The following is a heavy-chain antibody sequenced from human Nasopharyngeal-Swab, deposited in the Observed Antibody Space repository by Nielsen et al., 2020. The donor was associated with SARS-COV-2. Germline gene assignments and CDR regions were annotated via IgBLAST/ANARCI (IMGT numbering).Heavy chain of an antibody. CDR3: AKTRGVGKDLWPGVGYLHH. Sequence: GESLKISCAASEFTFSSYAMHWVRQAPGKGLDWVALISYDGSNTYFADSVKGRFTISRDNSKNTLYLQMNRLTPEDTAVYYCAKTRGVGKDLWPGVGYLHHWGQGTLVTVSS. J-gene: IGHJ1*01. CDR2: ISYDGSNT. D-gene: IGHD3-10*01. V-gene: IGHV3-30*18. CDR1: EFTFSSYA.